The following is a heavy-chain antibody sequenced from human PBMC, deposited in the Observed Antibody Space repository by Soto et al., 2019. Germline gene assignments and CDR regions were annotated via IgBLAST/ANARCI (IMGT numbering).Heavy chain of an antibody. CDR3: ARCAAAFDY. CDR1: GFTFSDYY. V-gene: IGHV3-11*01. CDR2: LSQTATAI. D-gene: IGHD2-2*01. J-gene: IGHJ4*02. Sequence: QVQVVESGGGLVKPGGSLRLSCVASGFTFSDYYMGWVRQAPGKGLEWVSYLSQTATAIHYADSVRGRFTISRDNAKNSRYLERSSLRAEETAMYFCARCAAAFDYWGRGPLVTVSS.